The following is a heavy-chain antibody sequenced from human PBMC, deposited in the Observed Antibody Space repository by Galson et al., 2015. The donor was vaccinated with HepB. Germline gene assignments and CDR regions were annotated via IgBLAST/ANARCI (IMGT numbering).Heavy chain of an antibody. Sequence: SLRLSCAASGFTISNHWTSWVRQAPGKGLEWVANINQDGTGRFYMESVRGRFIISRDNAKNSLYLQMNSLRAEDTAMYYCVKSIDSWGPGTLVTVSS. CDR3: VKSIDS. CDR1: GFTISNHW. V-gene: IGHV3-7*03. CDR2: INQDGTGR. J-gene: IGHJ4*02.